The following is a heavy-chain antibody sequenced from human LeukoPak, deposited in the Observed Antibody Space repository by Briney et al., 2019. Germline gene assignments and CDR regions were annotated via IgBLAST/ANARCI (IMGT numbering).Heavy chain of an antibody. CDR2: IGTAGDT. V-gene: IGHV3-13*01. CDR1: GFTFSSYD. CDR3: ARGRDYDSSGYSPDDAFDT. Sequence: GGSLRLSCAASGFTFSSYDMHWVRQATGKGLEWVSAIGTAGDTYYPGSVKGRFTISRENAKNSLYLQMNSLRAGDTAVYYCARGRDYDSSGYSPDDAFDTWGQGTMVTVSS. D-gene: IGHD3-22*01. J-gene: IGHJ3*02.